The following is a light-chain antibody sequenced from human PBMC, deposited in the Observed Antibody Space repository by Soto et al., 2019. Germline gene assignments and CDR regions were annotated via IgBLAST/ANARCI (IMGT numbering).Light chain of an antibody. V-gene: IGKV1-8*01. CDR2: DAA. CDR1: HGISSY. CDR3: QHYYSYRPFT. J-gene: IGKJ4*01. Sequence: AIRMTQSXSSLSACTGDRVTITCGASHGISSYLAWYQQKQWKAPKLLIYDAATFQSFVPSGFRGSGSGTYVTLTISCLQSEDFATYYCQHYYSYRPFTFGGVPKVAIK.